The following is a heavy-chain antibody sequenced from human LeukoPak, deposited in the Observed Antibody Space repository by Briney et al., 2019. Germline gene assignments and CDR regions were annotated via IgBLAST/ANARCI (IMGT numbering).Heavy chain of an antibody. CDR1: GGSISSGDYY. CDR3: ATCSMVRGVITFDY. J-gene: IGHJ4*02. D-gene: IGHD3-10*01. Sequence: SETLSLTCTVSGGSISSGDYYWSWIRQPPGKGLEWIGYIYYSGSTYHNPSLKSRVTISVDTSKNQFSLKLSSVTAADTAVYYCATCSMVRGVITFDYWGQGTLVTVSS. V-gene: IGHV4-30-4*01. CDR2: IYYSGST.